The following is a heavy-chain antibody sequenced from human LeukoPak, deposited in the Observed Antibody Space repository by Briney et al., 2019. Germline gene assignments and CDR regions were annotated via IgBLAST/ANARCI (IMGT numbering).Heavy chain of an antibody. V-gene: IGHV4-39*01. CDR2: IYYSGST. CDR1: GGSIDSDYYY. D-gene: IGHD3-3*01. Sequence: PSETLSLTCSVSGGSIDSDYYYWAWIRQSPGKRLEWIGSIYYSGSTYYNPSLKSRVTMSVDRSESQFSLKLSSVIAADTAVYYCARVLSGYYYYYMDVWGKGTTVTVSS. CDR3: ARVLSGYYYYYMDV. J-gene: IGHJ6*03.